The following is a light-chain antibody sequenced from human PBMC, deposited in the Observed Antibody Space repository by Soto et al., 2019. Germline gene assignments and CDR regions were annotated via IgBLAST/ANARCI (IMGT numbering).Light chain of an antibody. CDR2: AAS. J-gene: IGKJ1*01. Sequence: DIQMTQSPSSVSASVGDRVTITCRASQSISSYLNWYQQKPGKAPKLLIYAASSLQSGVPSRFSGSGSGTEFTLTISSLQPDDFATYYCQHYNSYSEAFGQGTKVDI. V-gene: IGKV1-39*01. CDR3: QHYNSYSEA. CDR1: QSISSY.